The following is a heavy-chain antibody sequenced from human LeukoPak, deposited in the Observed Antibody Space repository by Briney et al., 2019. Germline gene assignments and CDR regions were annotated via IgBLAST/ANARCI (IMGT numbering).Heavy chain of an antibody. Sequence: GGSLRLSCAASGFTFSSYSMNWVRQAPGKGLEWVSSISSSSSYIYYADSVKGRFTISKDNAKNSLYPQMNSLRAEDTAVYYCARGYVVGATTFDYYYYMDVWGKGTTVTVSS. J-gene: IGHJ6*03. V-gene: IGHV3-21*01. CDR3: ARGYVVGATTFDYYYYMDV. CDR2: ISSSSSYI. CDR1: GFTFSSYS. D-gene: IGHD1-26*01.